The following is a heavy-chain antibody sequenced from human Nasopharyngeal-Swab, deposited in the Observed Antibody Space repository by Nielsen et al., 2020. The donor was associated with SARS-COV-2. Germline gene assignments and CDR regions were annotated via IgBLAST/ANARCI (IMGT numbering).Heavy chain of an antibody. CDR1: GFTFSLYT. V-gene: IGHV3-21*01. CDR3: ARDIPAMFAY. CDR2: ISSTCDYI. J-gene: IGHJ4*02. Sequence: ESLKTSCAASGFTFSLYTINWVPQAPGKGLEWVSAISSTCDYIYYAAPVKGRFTISRDNAKNSLYLQMNSRRVEDTAVYYCARDIPAMFAYWGQGTLVTVSS.